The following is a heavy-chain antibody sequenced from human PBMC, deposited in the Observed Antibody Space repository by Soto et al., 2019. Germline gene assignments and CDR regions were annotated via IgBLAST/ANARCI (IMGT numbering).Heavy chain of an antibody. CDR2: IYYSGST. J-gene: IGHJ4*02. CDR3: ARQRVDDYIWGSYRPFDY. D-gene: IGHD3-16*02. CDR1: GGSISSSSYY. V-gene: IGHV4-39*01. Sequence: QLQLQESGPGLVKPSETLSLTCTVSGGSISSSSYYWGWIRQPPGKGLEWIGSIYYSGSTYYNPSLKSRVTISVDMSKNQFSLKLSSVTAADTAVYYCARQRVDDYIWGSYRPFDYWGQGTLVTVSS.